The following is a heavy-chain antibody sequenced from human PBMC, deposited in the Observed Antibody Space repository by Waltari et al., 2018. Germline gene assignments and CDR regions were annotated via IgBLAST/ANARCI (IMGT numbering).Heavy chain of an antibody. Sequence: EVQLVESGGGLVQPGGSLRLSCAASGFTFSSYEMNWVRQAPGKGLEWVSYISSSGSTIYYADSVKGRVTISRDNAKNSLYLQMNSLRAEDTAVYYCARGSNYDPPSFDYWGQGTLVTVSS. V-gene: IGHV3-48*03. D-gene: IGHD3-22*01. CDR2: ISSSGSTI. J-gene: IGHJ4*02. CDR3: ARGSNYDPPSFDY. CDR1: GFTFSSYE.